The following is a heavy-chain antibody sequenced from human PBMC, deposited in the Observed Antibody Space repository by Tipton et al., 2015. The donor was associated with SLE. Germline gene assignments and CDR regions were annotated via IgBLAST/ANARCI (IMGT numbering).Heavy chain of an antibody. CDR3: ARGLGQLWNYGMDV. J-gene: IGHJ6*02. Sequence: TLSLTCAVYGGSFSGYYWSWIRQPPGKGLEWIGEINHSGSTNYNPSLKSRVTISVDTSKNQFSLKLSSVTAADTAVYYCARGLGQLWNYGMDVWGQGTTVTVSS. D-gene: IGHD5-18*01. CDR2: INHSGST. CDR1: GGSFSGYY. V-gene: IGHV4-34*01.